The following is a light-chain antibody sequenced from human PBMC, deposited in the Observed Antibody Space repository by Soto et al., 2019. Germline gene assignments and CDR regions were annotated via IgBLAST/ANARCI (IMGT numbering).Light chain of an antibody. CDR2: DVS. J-gene: IGKJ4*01. CDR3: QQRSNGPVT. CDR1: QSISNS. V-gene: IGKV3-11*01. Sequence: EIVLTQSPATLSLSPGERATLSCRASQSISNSLAWYQQIPGQAPRLLIHDVSNRATGVPARFSGSGSGTYFTLTISSLEPEDFAFYYCQQRSNGPVTFGGGTQVEIK.